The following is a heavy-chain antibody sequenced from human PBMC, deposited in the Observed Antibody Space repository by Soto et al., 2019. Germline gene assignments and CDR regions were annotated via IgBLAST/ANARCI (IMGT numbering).Heavy chain of an antibody. J-gene: IGHJ6*02. D-gene: IGHD6-13*01. V-gene: IGHV4-30-4*01. CDR2: TFHSGPS. CDR3: ARVGYIAKDYFYYFGLDV. Sequence: TLSLPCNVSGGSISGGPYYWSWIRQPPGKGLEWIGYTFHSGPSFYNPSLKSRLSISLDTSRNQFSLKMSSVTAADTAVYFCARVGYIAKDYFYYFGLDVWGQGTTVTVSS. CDR1: GGSISGGPYY.